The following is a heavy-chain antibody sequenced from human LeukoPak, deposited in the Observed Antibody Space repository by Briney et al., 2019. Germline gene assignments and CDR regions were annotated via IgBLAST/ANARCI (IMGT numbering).Heavy chain of an antibody. CDR3: ARVLQNYYYLDV. J-gene: IGHJ6*03. D-gene: IGHD3-3*01. CDR1: NFSISSSSYY. Sequence: SETLSLTCNVSNFSISSSSYYWGWIRQPPGKGLEWIGNIYDSESTHYKSSLKSRVTISIDTSKNQFSLRLSSVTAADTAVYYCARVLQNYYYLDVWGKGTTVTVSS. V-gene: IGHV4-61*05. CDR2: IYDSEST.